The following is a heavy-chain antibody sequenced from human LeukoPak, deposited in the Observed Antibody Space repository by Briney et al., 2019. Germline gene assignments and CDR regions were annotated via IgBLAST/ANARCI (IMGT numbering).Heavy chain of an antibody. CDR1: GGSISSGSYY. CDR2: IYTSGST. Sequence: PSETLSLTCTVSGGSISSGSYYWSWIRQPAGKGLEWIGHIYTSGSTSSNPSLRSRVTISIETSKNQFSLKLSSVTAADTAVYYCARARSSGWSQKWFDPWGQGTLVTVFS. J-gene: IGHJ5*02. V-gene: IGHV4-61*09. CDR3: ARARSSGWSQKWFDP. D-gene: IGHD6-19*01.